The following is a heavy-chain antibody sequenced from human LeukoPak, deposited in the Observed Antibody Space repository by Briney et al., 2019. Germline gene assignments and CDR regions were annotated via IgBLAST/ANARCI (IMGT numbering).Heavy chain of an antibody. CDR1: GESYIDYH. Sequence: PSETLSLTCGIYGESYIDYHLSWIRQPPGKGLEWIGEISHDEGTNYSPSLKSRVTISVDTSKYQFSLKLTSVTAADTAVYYCARGPDYAKAGYWGPGTLVTVSS. CDR2: ISHDEGT. CDR3: ARGPDYAKAGY. D-gene: IGHD4-17*01. V-gene: IGHV4-34*01. J-gene: IGHJ4*02.